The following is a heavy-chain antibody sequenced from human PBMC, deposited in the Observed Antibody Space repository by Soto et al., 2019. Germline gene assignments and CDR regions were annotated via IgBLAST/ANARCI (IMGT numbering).Heavy chain of an antibody. Sequence: SLRLSCAASGFTFSSYGIHWVRQAPGKGLEWVAVISYDGSNKYYADSVKGRFTISRDNSKNTLYLQMNSLRAEDTAVYYCAKDAQPYSYDPTQPPPFDYWGQGTLVTVT. CDR2: ISYDGSNK. J-gene: IGHJ4*02. V-gene: IGHV3-30*18. CDR1: GFTFSSYG. D-gene: IGHD5-18*01. CDR3: AKDAQPYSYDPTQPPPFDY.